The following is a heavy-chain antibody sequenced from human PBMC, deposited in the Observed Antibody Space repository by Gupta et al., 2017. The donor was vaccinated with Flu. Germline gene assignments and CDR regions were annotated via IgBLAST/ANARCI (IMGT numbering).Heavy chain of an antibody. J-gene: IGHJ4*02. CDR3: AREDCSGGSCPIDY. D-gene: IGHD2-15*01. CDR2: IYTSGST. Sequence: QVQLQESGPGLVEPSQTLSLTCTVSGGSISSGSYYWSWIRQPAGKGLEWIGRIYTSGSTNYNPSLKSRVTISVDTSKNQFSLKLSSVTAADTAAYYCAREDCSGGSCPIDYWGQGTLVTVSS. CDR1: GGSISSGSYY. V-gene: IGHV4-61*02.